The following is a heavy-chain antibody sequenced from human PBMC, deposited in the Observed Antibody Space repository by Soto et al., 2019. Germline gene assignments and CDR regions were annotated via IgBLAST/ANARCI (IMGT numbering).Heavy chain of an antibody. CDR1: GYSFAGSW. CDR3: ARQIYDSDTGPNFQYYFDS. V-gene: IGHV5-10-1*03. Sequence: EVRLEQSGAEVKKSGESLTISCKGSGYSFAGSWITWVRQKPGKGLEWMGRIDPSDSQTYYSPSFRGHVTISVTKSITTVFLQWSSLRASDTAMYYCARQIYDSDTGPNFQYYFDSWGQGTPVTVSS. D-gene: IGHD3-22*01. J-gene: IGHJ4*02. CDR2: IDPSDSQT.